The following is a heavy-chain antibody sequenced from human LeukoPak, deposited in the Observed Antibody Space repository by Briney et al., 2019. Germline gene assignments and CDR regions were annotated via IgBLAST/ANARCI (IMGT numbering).Heavy chain of an antibody. D-gene: IGHD7-27*01. CDR2: IYTSGST. Sequence: ASETLSLTCTVSGGSISSGSYYWSWIRQPAGKGLEWIGRIYTSGSTNYNPSLKSRVTISVDTSKNQFSLKLSFVTAADTAVYYCARRGTGDPTSIYYYMDVWGKGTTVTVSS. CDR1: GGSISSGSYY. CDR3: ARRGTGDPTSIYYYMDV. V-gene: IGHV4-61*02. J-gene: IGHJ6*03.